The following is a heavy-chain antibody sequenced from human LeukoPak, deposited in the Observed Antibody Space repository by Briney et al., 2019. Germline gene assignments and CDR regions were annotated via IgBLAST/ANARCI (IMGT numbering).Heavy chain of an antibody. J-gene: IGHJ3*02. CDR1: GYTLTELS. Sequence: ASVKVSCKVSGYTLTELSMHWVRQAPGKGLEWRGGFDPEDGETIYAQKFQGRVTMTEDTSTDTAYMELSRLRSDDTAVSYCARERGYRSGWYDAFDIWGQGTMVTVSS. V-gene: IGHV1-24*01. CDR2: FDPEDGET. CDR3: ARERGYRSGWYDAFDI. D-gene: IGHD6-19*01.